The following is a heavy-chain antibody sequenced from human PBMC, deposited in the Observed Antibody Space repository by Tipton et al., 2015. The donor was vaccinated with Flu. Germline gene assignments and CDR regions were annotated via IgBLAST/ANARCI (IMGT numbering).Heavy chain of an antibody. CDR3: ARRRVTLTTADYYYYYMDV. CDR1: GGSISSSSYY. V-gene: IGHV4-39*07. J-gene: IGHJ6*03. D-gene: IGHD4-17*01. CDR2: IYYSGST. Sequence: TLSLTCTVSGGSISSSSYYWGWIRQPPGKGLEWIGSIYYSGSTYYNPSLKSRVTISVDTSKNQFSLKLSSVTAADTAVYYCARRRVTLTTADYYYYYMDVWGKGTTVTVSS.